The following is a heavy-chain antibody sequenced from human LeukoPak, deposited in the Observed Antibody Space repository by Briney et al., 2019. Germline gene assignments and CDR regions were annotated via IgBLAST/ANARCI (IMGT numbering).Heavy chain of an antibody. CDR3: ARVRVEDYYDSSGYYWGWFDY. J-gene: IGHJ4*02. CDR1: GGSISSHY. D-gene: IGHD3-22*01. Sequence: SETLSLTCTVSGGSISSHYWSWIRQSPGKGLEWIGYIYYSGSTNYNPSLKSRVTISVDTSKNQFSLKLSSVTAADTAVYYCARVRVEDYYDSSGYYWGWFDYWGQGTLVTVSS. V-gene: IGHV4-59*08. CDR2: IYYSGST.